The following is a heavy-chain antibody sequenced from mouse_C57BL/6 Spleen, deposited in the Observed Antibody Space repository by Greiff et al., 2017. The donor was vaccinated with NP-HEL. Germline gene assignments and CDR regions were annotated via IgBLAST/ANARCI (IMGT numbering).Heavy chain of an antibody. V-gene: IGHV1-52*01. D-gene: IGHD4-1*01. Sequence: QVHVKQPGAELVRPGSSVKLSCKASGYTFTSYWMHWVKQRPIQGLEWIGNIDPSDSETHYNQKFKDKATLTVDKSSSTAYMQLSSLTSEDSAVYYCARGGTGTWYFDVWGTGTTVTVSS. CDR3: ARGGTGTWYFDV. CDR1: GYTFTSYW. CDR2: IDPSDSET. J-gene: IGHJ1*03.